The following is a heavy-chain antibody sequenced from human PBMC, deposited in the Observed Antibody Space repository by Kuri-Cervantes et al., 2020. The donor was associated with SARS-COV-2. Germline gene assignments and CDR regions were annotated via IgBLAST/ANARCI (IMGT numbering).Heavy chain of an antibody. CDR1: GGSISRTYYY. J-gene: IGHJ4*02. Sequence: SETLSLTCTVSGGSISRTYYYWGWIRQPPGKGLEWIGTISYSGATHYNPSLKSRVTISVDTSKNQFSLKLSSVTAADTAVYYCARGFSSSWYIHFDYWGQGTLVTVSS. CDR2: ISYSGAT. V-gene: IGHV4-39*01. CDR3: ARGFSSSWYIHFDY. D-gene: IGHD6-13*01.